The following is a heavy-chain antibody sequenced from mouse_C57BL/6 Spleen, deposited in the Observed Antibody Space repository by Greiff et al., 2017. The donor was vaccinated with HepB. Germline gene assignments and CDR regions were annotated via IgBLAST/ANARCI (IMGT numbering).Heavy chain of an antibody. Sequence: VQLQQPGAELVMPGASVKLSCKASGYTFTSYWMHWVKQRPGQGLEWIGEIDPSDSYTNYNQKFKGKSTLTVDKSSSTAYMQLSSLTSEDSAVYYCARGGLREYFDVWGTGTTVTVSS. V-gene: IGHV1-69*01. J-gene: IGHJ1*03. CDR2: IDPSDSYT. CDR3: ARGGLREYFDV. D-gene: IGHD2-4*01. CDR1: GYTFTSYW.